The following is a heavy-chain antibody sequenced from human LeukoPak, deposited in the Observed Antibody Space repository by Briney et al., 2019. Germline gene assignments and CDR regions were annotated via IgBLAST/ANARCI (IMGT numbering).Heavy chain of an antibody. CDR2: IKSKTDGGTT. V-gene: IGHV3-15*01. CDR3: SLLNYYGTSISAFDI. CDR1: GFTFSSYE. J-gene: IGHJ3*02. Sequence: PGGSLRLSCAASGFTFSSYEMNWVRQAPGKGLEWIGRIKSKTDGGTTDYAAPVKGRFTISRDDSKNTLFLQMNSLKTEDTAVYYCSLLNYYGTSISAFDIWGQGTMVTVSS. D-gene: IGHD3-22*01.